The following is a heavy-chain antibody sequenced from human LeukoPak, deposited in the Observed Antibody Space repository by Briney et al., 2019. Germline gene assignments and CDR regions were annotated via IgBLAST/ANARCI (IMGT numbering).Heavy chain of an antibody. CDR1: GFTFSSYS. CDR3: AKTRPLDSSSWSHGDY. CDR2: ISGSGDST. D-gene: IGHD6-13*01. J-gene: IGHJ4*02. Sequence: GGSLRLSCAASGFTFSSYSMNWVRQAPGKGLEWVSAISGSGDSTYYGDSVKGRFTISRDNSKNTLYLQMNSLRAEDTAVYYCAKTRPLDSSSWSHGDYWGQGTLVTVSS. V-gene: IGHV3-23*01.